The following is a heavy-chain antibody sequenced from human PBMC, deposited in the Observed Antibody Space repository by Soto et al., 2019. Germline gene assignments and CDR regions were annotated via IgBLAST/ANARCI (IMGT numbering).Heavy chain of an antibody. CDR3: ARDKYCSGGSCRKNWFDH. CDR2: ISDDGRA. D-gene: IGHD2-15*01. V-gene: IGHV4-59*01. CDR1: GGPICSSY. J-gene: IGHJ5*02. Sequence: XETLCLTCTVWGGPICSSYCRGFWPPPGKGLKRIPRISDDGRANDNPCLRSRATISLDMSKNQFSLKLTSVTAADTAVYYCARDKYCSGGSCRKNWFDHWGHGTLATVSS.